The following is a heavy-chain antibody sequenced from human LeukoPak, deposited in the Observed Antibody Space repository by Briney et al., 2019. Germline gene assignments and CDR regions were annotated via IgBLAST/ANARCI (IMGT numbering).Heavy chain of an antibody. Sequence: SETLSLTCAVSGASVSSHYWSWIRQSPGKGLEWIGHIYHSGTTKYNPSFKSRVTISVDTPKSQFSLKLKSVTAADTAVYYCARNDCSGGSCYSHYYYGMDVWGQGTTVTVSS. CDR1: GASVSSHY. J-gene: IGHJ6*02. CDR2: IYHSGTT. CDR3: ARNDCSGGSCYSHYYYGMDV. D-gene: IGHD2-15*01. V-gene: IGHV4-59*08.